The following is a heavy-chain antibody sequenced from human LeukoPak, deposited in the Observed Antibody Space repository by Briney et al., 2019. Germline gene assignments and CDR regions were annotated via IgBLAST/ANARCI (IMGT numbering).Heavy chain of an antibody. CDR2: IYYSGST. CDR3: ARTFLGYCSGGSCLGYYYGMDV. J-gene: IGHJ6*02. Sequence: SETLSLTCTVSGGSISSYYWSWIRQPPGKGLEWIGYIYYSGSTNYNPSLKSRVTISVDTSKNQFSLKLSSVTAADMAVYYCARTFLGYCSGGSCLGYYYGMDVWGQGTTVTVSS. CDR1: GGSISSYY. D-gene: IGHD2-15*01. V-gene: IGHV4-59*08.